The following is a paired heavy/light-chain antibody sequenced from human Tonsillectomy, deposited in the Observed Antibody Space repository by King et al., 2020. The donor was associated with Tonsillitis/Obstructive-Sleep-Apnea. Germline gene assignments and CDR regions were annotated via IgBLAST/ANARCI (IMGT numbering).Heavy chain of an antibody. J-gene: IGHJ3*02. D-gene: IGHD4-17*01. CDR3: ARGTHYGTSCPLDI. CDR2: ISASSRTI. Sequence: EEQLVESGGGLGQPGGSLRLSCAASGFALSDYTMNWVRQAPGKGLEWVSYISASSRTIYYADSVKGRFAISRDNAKSSLYLQMDSLRDEDTAIYYCARGTHYGTSCPLDIWGQGAMVTVSS. V-gene: IGHV3-48*02. CDR1: GFALSDYT.
Light chain of an antibody. V-gene: IGKV1-5*01. Sequence: DIQMTQFPSTLSASVGDRVTFTCRASQSISSWLAWYQQKPGKAPKLLIYEASSLQSGVPSRFSGSGSGTEFSFTISSLQPEDFATYYCQQYNSFPYTFGQGTKLEIK. J-gene: IGKJ2*01. CDR2: EAS. CDR3: QQYNSFPYT. CDR1: QSISSW.